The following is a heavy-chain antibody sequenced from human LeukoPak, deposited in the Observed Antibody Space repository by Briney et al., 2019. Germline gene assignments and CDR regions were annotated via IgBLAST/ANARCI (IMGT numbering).Heavy chain of an antibody. Sequence: GGSLRLSCVASGFTFTSDAMNWVRQAPGKGLEWVASTVSRGTTQYADSVKGRFTVSRDTSKNTLYLQMNSLRADDTAVYYCAKCSTSAYTTGWCNWIDPWGQGTLVTVSS. D-gene: IGHD6-19*01. V-gene: IGHV3-23*01. J-gene: IGHJ5*02. CDR1: GFTFTSDA. CDR2: TVSRGTT. CDR3: AKCSTSAYTTGWCNWIDP.